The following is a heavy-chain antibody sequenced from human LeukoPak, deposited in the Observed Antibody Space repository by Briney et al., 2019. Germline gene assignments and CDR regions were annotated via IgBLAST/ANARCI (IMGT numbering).Heavy chain of an antibody. J-gene: IGHJ4*02. CDR1: GYTFTSYY. D-gene: IGHD3-22*01. V-gene: IGHV1-46*01. CDR2: INPSGGST. Sequence: ASVTDSCKASGYTFTSYYMHWVRQAPGQGLEWMGIINPSGGSTSYAQKFQGRVTMTRDTSTSTVYMELGSLRSEDTAVYYCARGSPTMTEYYWGQGTLVTVSS. CDR3: ARGSPTMTEYY.